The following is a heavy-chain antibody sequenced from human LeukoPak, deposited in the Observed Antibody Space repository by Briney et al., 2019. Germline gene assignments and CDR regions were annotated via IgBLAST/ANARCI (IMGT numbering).Heavy chain of an antibody. J-gene: IGHJ4*02. V-gene: IGHV3-21*01. Sequence: GGSLRLSCAASGFTFNSYSMDWDPQAPGKGLEWVSSISSSSSYIYYADSVKGRFTISRDNAKNSLYLQMNSLRAEDTAVYYCARDGVVPAAIFPFDYWGQGTLVTVSS. D-gene: IGHD2-2*02. CDR2: ISSSSSYI. CDR1: GFTFNSYS. CDR3: ARDGVVPAAIFPFDY.